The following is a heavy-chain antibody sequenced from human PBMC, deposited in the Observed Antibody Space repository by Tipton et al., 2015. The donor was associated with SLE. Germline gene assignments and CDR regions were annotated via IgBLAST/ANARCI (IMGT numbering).Heavy chain of an antibody. CDR1: GFTFDDYA. CDR2: ISWDGGST. Sequence: GSLRLSCAASGFTFDDYAMHWVRQAPGKGLEWVSLISWDGGSTYYADSVKGRFTISRDNSKNSLYLQMNSLRAEDTALYYCAKDSSSSAPDAFDIWGQGTMVTVSS. D-gene: IGHD6-13*01. V-gene: IGHV3-43D*03. CDR3: AKDSSSSAPDAFDI. J-gene: IGHJ3*02.